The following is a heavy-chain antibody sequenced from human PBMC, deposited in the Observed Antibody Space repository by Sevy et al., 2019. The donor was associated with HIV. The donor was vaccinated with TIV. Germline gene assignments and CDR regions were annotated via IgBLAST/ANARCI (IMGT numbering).Heavy chain of an antibody. CDR1: GFTFSSYA. CDR2: VSDSGGAT. J-gene: IGHJ4*02. Sequence: GGSLRLSCGASGFTFSSYAMSWVRQAPGKGLEWVSTVSDSGGATYCADSVKRRFTISRDNSKNTLFLQMSSLRAEDAATYFCARNDFYETIGGTGNFDYWGQGTLVTVSS. V-gene: IGHV3-23*01. CDR3: ARNDFYETIGGTGNFDY. D-gene: IGHD3-22*01.